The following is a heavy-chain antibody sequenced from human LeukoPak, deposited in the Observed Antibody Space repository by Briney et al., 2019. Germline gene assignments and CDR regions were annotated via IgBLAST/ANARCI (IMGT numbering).Heavy chain of an antibody. CDR2: INHSGST. CDR1: GGSISSSSYY. D-gene: IGHD7-27*01. J-gene: IGHJ5*02. Sequence: SETLSLTCTVSGGSISSSSYYWSWIRQPPGKGLEWIGEINHSGSTNYNPSLKSRVTISVDTSKNQFSLKLSSVTAADTAVYYCARGALGITRWFDPWGQGTLVTVSS. V-gene: IGHV4-39*07. CDR3: ARGALGITRWFDP.